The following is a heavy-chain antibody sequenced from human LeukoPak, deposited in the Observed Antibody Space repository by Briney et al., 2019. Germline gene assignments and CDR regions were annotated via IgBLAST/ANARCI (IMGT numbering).Heavy chain of an antibody. D-gene: IGHD4-11*01. CDR2: ISSSLTTI. V-gene: IGHV3-11*01. Sequence: GGSLRLSCVASGFTFSDYYLTWIRQAPGKGLEWVSSISSSLTTIYYADSVKGRFTVSRDNAKNSVSLQMTGLRVEDTVLYYCARVLRDYLEAFDIWGQGTMVTVSS. CDR3: ARVLRDYLEAFDI. J-gene: IGHJ3*02. CDR1: GFTFSDYY.